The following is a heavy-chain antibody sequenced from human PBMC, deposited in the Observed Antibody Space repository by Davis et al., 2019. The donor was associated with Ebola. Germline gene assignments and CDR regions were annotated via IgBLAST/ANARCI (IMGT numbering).Heavy chain of an antibody. CDR3: AREGPRFDSSGYYYGMDV. V-gene: IGHV1-8*01. J-gene: IGHJ6*02. D-gene: IGHD3-22*01. CDR2: VNPYSGHT. CDR1: GYIFSNYD. Sequence: ASVKVSCKASGYIFSNYDINWVRQASGQGLEWMGWVNPYSGHTGYVEKFKGRVTMTGDPSISTAYMELSRLRSDDTAVYYCAREGPRFDSSGYYYGMDVWGQGTTVTVSS.